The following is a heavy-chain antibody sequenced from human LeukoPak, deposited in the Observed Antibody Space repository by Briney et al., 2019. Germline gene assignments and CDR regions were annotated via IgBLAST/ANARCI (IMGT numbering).Heavy chain of an antibody. CDR3: ARDVHYYYGMDV. CDR1: GYTFTSYG. D-gene: IGHD6-6*01. V-gene: IGHV1-18*01. Sequence: ASVKVSCKASGYTFTSYGISWVRQAPGQGLEWMGWISAYNGNTNYAQKLQGRVTMTRDTSTSTVYMELSSLRSEDTAVYYCARDVHYYYGMDVWGQGTTVTVSS. J-gene: IGHJ6*02. CDR2: ISAYNGNT.